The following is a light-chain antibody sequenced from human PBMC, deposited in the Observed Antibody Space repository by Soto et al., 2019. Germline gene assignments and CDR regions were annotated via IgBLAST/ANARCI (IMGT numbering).Light chain of an antibody. CDR2: DVS. Sequence: QSALTQPRSVSGSPGQSVTISCTGTSSDVGGYNYVSWYQQHPGKAPKLMIYDVSKLPSGVPDRFSGSKSGNTASLTISGLQAEDEADYYCCSYAGIYTWVFGTGTKLTGL. CDR3: CSYAGIYTWV. J-gene: IGLJ1*01. V-gene: IGLV2-11*01. CDR1: SSDVGGYNY.